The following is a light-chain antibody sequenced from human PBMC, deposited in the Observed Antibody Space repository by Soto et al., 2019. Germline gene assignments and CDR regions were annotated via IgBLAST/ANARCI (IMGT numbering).Light chain of an antibody. Sequence: QSALTQPPSASGSPGQSVTISCTGTSSDVGGYNYVSWYQQHPGKAPKLIISKVSKRPSGVPDRFSGSKSGNTASLTVSGRQAEDEADYYCTSHAGSNNYVFGTGTKLTVL. CDR3: TSHAGSNNYV. V-gene: IGLV2-8*01. J-gene: IGLJ1*01. CDR2: KVS. CDR1: SSDVGGYNY.